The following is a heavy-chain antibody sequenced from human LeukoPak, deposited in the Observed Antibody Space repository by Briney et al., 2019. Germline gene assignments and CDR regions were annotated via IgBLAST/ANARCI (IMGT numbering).Heavy chain of an antibody. CDR3: AKDLTFGGVIVIPEFDY. D-gene: IGHD3-16*02. Sequence: AGGSLRLSCAASGFTFSDYYMSWIRQAPGKGLEWVSAISGSGGSTYYADSVKGRFTISRDNSKNTLYLQMNSLRAEDTAVYYCAKDLTFGGVIVIPEFDYWGQGTLVTVSS. V-gene: IGHV3-23*01. CDR1: GFTFSDYY. CDR2: ISGSGGST. J-gene: IGHJ4*02.